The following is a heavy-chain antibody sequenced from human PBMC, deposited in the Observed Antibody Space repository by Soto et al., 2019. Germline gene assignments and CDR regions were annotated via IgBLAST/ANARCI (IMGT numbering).Heavy chain of an antibody. J-gene: IGHJ3*02. CDR1: GYTLTELS. Sequence: ASVKVSCKVSGYTLTELSMHWVRQAPGKGLEWMGGFDPEDGETIYAQKFQGRVTMTEDTSTDTAYMELSSLRSEDTAVYYCATRGYYDSSGYYAFDIWGQGTMVTVSS. V-gene: IGHV1-24*01. D-gene: IGHD3-22*01. CDR2: FDPEDGET. CDR3: ATRGYYDSSGYYAFDI.